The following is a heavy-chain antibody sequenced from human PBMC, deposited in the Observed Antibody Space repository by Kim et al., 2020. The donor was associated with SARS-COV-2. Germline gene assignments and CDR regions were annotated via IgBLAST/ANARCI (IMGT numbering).Heavy chain of an antibody. V-gene: IGHV3-48*04. CDR1: GFTFSSYS. Sequence: GGSLRLSCAASGFTFSSYSMNWVRQAPGKGLEWVSYISSSSSTIYYADSVKGRFTISRDNAKNSLYLQMNSLRAEDTAVYYCARDKSSGYWPSGMDVWGQGTTVTVSS. D-gene: IGHD3-22*01. CDR2: ISSSSSTI. CDR3: ARDKSSGYWPSGMDV. J-gene: IGHJ6*02.